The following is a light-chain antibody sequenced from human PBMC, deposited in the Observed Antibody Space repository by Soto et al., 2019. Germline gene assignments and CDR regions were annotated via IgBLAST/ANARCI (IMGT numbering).Light chain of an antibody. CDR2: GNI. Sequence: QSVLTQPPSVSGAPGQRVALSCAGTSSNIGADYDVHWYQHLPGTAPKLLIFGNINRPAGVPDRFSGSKSGTSASLAISGLQAADEGYYYCQTYDAGVSGSIFGGGTKVTVL. V-gene: IGLV1-40*01. CDR3: QTYDAGVSGSI. CDR1: SSNIGADYD. J-gene: IGLJ2*01.